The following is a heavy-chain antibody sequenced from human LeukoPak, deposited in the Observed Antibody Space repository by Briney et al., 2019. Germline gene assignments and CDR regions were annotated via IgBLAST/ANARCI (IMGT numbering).Heavy chain of an antibody. J-gene: IGHJ4*02. CDR1: GYTFIGYY. V-gene: IGHV1-2*06. Sequence: GASVKVSCKASGYTFIGYYMHWVRQAPGQGLEWMGRINLNSGGTNYAQKFQGRVTMTRDTSISTAYMELNSLRSDDTAVYYCGREVLGSENSDYDPFDYWGQGTLVTVSS. CDR2: INLNSGGT. CDR3: GREVLGSENSDYDPFDY. D-gene: IGHD5-12*01.